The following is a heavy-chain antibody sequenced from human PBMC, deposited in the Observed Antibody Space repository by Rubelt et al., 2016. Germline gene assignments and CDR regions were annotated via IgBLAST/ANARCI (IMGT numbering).Heavy chain of an antibody. D-gene: IGHD5-18*01. CDR1: GGTFSSYA. J-gene: IGHJ6*02. V-gene: IGHV1-69*01. CDR2: IIPIFGTA. CDR3: ARDLRGYSYGYYGMDV. Sequence: QVQLVQSGAEVKKPGSSVKVSCKASGGTFSSYAISWVRQAPGQGLEWMGGIIPIFGTANYAQKFQGRVTITADESTSTAYMGGRSLRSEDTAVYYCARDLRGYSYGYYGMDVWGQGTTVTVSS.